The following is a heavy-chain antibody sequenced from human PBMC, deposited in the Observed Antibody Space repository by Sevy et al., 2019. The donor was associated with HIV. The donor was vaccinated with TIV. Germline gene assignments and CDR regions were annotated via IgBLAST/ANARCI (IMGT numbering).Heavy chain of an antibody. J-gene: IGHJ5*02. CDR3: AKRGGAGPGFDP. Sequence: GGSLSLSCAASGFTFSSYAMSWVRQAPGKGLEWVSGISGSGGSTYYADTGKGRFTISRDNSKNTLYLQMNSLRAEDTAVYYCAKRGGAGPGFDPWGQGTLVTVSS. CDR1: GFTFSSYA. V-gene: IGHV3-23*01. D-gene: IGHD1-26*01. CDR2: ISGSGGST.